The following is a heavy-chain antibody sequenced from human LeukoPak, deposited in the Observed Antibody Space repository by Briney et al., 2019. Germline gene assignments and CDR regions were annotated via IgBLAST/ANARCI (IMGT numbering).Heavy chain of an antibody. CDR3: TRPLRSAANIDY. D-gene: IGHD4/OR15-4a*01. J-gene: IGHJ4*02. Sequence: GGSLRLSCAASGFAFSSYWMHWVRPAPGKGLVWVSRITGDGSSTSSADSVKGRFTISRDNAQNTLYLQMNSLRAEDTAVYYCTRPLRSAANIDYWGQGTLVTVSS. CDR2: ITGDGSST. CDR1: GFAFSSYW. V-gene: IGHV3-74*01.